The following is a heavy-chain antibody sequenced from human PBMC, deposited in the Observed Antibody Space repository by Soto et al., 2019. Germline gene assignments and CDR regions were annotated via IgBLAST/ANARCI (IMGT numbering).Heavy chain of an antibody. J-gene: IGHJ4*02. CDR2: ISGNGGST. V-gene: IGHV3-23*01. CDR1: GFTFSSYA. D-gene: IGHD2-2*01. Sequence: EVQLLESGGGLVQPGGSLRLSCAASGFTFSSYAMSWVRQAPGKGLEWVSSISGNGGSTNYADSVKGRFTISRDNSKNPLSLQMSSRRAEDTAIYYGAKDRGGYCTSTTCYGGGSFDYWGQGTLVTVSS. CDR3: AKDRGGYCTSTTCYGGGSFDY.